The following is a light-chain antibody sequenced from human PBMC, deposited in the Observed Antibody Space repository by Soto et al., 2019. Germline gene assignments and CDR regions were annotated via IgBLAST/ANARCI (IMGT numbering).Light chain of an antibody. J-gene: IGLJ1*01. V-gene: IGLV2-11*01. CDR1: SSDVGDYNS. CDR2: DVS. Sequence: QSALTQPRSVSGSPGQSVTVSCIGTSSDVGDYNSVSWYQQHPGKAPKLMIYDVSKRPSGVPDRFSGSKSGNTASLTISGLQAEDEADYYCCSYAGSYTYVFGTGTKVTVL. CDR3: CSYAGSYTYV.